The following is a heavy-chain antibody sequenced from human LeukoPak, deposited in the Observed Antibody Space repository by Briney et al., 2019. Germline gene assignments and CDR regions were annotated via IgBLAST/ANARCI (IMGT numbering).Heavy chain of an antibody. CDR3: ARLRDGYKES. CDR1: GYSFTNYW. V-gene: IGHV5-51*01. J-gene: IGHJ5*02. Sequence: GESLKISCKGSGYSFTNYWIGWARQTPGKGLEWMGIIYPGDSDTRYSLSFQGQVTISADKSISTAYLQWSSLKASDSAMYYCARLRDGYKESWGQGTLVTVSS. CDR2: IYPGDSDT. D-gene: IGHD5-24*01.